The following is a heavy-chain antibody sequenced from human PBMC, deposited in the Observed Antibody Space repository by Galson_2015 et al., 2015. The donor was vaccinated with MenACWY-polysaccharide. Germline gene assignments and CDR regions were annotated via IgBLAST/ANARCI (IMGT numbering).Heavy chain of an antibody. CDR3: TRVPTYQRVGGVCFVP. CDR2: INPNSGAK. J-gene: IGHJ5*02. Sequence: SVKVSCKASGYTFTNYFIHWVRQAPGQGLEWMGWINPNSGAKSYAQKFQGRVTMTRDTSINTAYMELNRLRSDDTAMYYCTRVPTYQRVGGVCFVPWGQGTPVTVSS. D-gene: IGHD3-16*01. CDR1: GYTFTNYF. V-gene: IGHV1-2*02.